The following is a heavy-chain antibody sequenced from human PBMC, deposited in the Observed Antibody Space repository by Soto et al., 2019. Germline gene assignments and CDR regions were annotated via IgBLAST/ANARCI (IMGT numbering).Heavy chain of an antibody. J-gene: IGHJ4*02. CDR3: ARDGHDSVDLDY. CDR1: GFTFSNYW. D-gene: IGHD3-3*01. V-gene: IGHV3-7*01. Sequence: PGGSLRLSCAASGFTFSNYWMSWVRQVPGKGLEWVANIKPDGSEKWYVDSVKGRFTISRDNAKNTLYLQMNSLRAEDTAVYYCARDGHDSVDLDYWGQGTLVTVSS. CDR2: IKPDGSEK.